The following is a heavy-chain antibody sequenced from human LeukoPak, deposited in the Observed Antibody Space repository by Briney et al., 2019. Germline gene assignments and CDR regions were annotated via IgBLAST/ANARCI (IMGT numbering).Heavy chain of an antibody. CDR2: ISGSGGST. CDR3: AKVWKGNYYDY. V-gene: IGHV3-23*01. J-gene: IGHJ4*02. CDR1: GFTFTNYA. Sequence: PGGSLRLSCAASGFTFTNYAMTWVRQAPGPGLERVSGISGSGGSTYYADSVKGRFIISRDNSESTLYLQMNRLRAEDTALYYCAKVWKGNYYDYWGQGTLVTVSS. D-gene: IGHD1-1*01.